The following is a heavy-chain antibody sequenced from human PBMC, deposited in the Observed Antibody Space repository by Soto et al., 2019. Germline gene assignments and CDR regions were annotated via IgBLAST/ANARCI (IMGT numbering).Heavy chain of an antibody. D-gene: IGHD1-26*01. CDR3: ARLNVGYSGTYYYYGMDV. J-gene: IGHJ6*02. CDR2: IYYSGST. CDR1: GGSISSSSYY. V-gene: IGHV4-39*01. Sequence: QLQLQESGPGLVKPSETLSLTCTVSGGSISSSSYYWGWIRQPPGKGLEWIGSIYYSGSTYYNPSLKSRVTISVDTSKNQFSLKLSSVTAADTAVYYCARLNVGYSGTYYYYGMDVWGQGTTVTVSS.